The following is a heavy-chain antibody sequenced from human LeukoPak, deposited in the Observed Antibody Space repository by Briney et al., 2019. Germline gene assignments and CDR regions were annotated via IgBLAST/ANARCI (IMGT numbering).Heavy chain of an antibody. CDR1: GGSISSYY. V-gene: IGHV4-59*01. CDR2: IYYSGST. J-gene: IGHJ4*02. Sequence: KPSETLPLTCTVSGGSISSYYWSWIRQPPGKGLEWIGYIYYSGSTNYNPSLKSRVTISVDTSKNQFSLKLSSVTAADTAVYYCARLVGATIGEIDYWGQGTLVTVSS. CDR3: ARLVGATIGEIDY. D-gene: IGHD1-26*01.